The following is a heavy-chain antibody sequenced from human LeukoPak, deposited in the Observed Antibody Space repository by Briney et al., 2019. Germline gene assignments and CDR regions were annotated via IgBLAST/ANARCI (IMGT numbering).Heavy chain of an antibody. Sequence: GSLRLSCAASGFTFSNSAMTWVRPAPGKGLEWVSSIGGGGSSYYASSVKGRFTISRDNSKNTLYLQMNSLRAEDTAIFYCVKGVAMVRGSREFDFWGQGTLVTVSS. J-gene: IGHJ4*02. D-gene: IGHD3-10*01. CDR3: VKGVAMVRGSREFDF. V-gene: IGHV3-23*01. CDR1: GFTFSNSA. CDR2: IGGGGSS.